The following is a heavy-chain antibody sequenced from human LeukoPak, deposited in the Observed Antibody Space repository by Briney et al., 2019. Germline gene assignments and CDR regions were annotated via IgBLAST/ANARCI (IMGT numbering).Heavy chain of an antibody. CDR1: GFTFSSYE. J-gene: IGHJ4*02. D-gene: IGHD2-2*01. CDR2: ISSSGSTM. Sequence: GGSLRLSCAASGFTFSSYEMNWVRQAPGKGLEWVSYISSSGSTMYYADSVKGRFTISRDNAKNSLYLQMNSLGAEDTAVYYCAKGVVVAPDVTPFDYWGQGTLVTVSS. V-gene: IGHV3-48*03. CDR3: AKGVVVAPDVTPFDY.